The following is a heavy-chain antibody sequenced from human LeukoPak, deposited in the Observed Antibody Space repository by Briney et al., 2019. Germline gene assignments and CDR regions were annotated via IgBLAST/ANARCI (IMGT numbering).Heavy chain of an antibody. Sequence: PSQTLSLTCTVSGGSISSGSYYWSWIRQPAGKGLEWIGRIYTSGSTNYNPSLKSRVTISVDTSKNQFSLKLSSVTAADTAVYYCARDQVVVVPAARHYYYYMGVWGKGTTVTVSS. CDR2: IYTSGST. V-gene: IGHV4-61*02. CDR3: ARDQVVVVPAARHYYYYMGV. J-gene: IGHJ6*03. D-gene: IGHD2-2*01. CDR1: GGSISSGSYY.